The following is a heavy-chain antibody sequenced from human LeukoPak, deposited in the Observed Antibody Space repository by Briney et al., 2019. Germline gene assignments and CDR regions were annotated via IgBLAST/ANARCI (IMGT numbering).Heavy chain of an antibody. J-gene: IGHJ4*02. D-gene: IGHD6-6*01. CDR1: GFTFNTYE. Sequence: GGSLRLSCAASGFTFNTYEMNWVRQAPGKGLEWVSYISSSGSTIYYADSVKGRFTISRDNAKNSLHLQMNSLRAEDTAVYCCARRIALRPFDYWGQGTLVTVSS. CDR2: ISSSGSTI. V-gene: IGHV3-48*03. CDR3: ARRIALRPFDY.